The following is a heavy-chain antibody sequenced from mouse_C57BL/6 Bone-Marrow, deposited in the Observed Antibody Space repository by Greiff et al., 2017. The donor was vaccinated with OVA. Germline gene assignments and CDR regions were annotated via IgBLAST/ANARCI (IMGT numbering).Heavy chain of an antibody. V-gene: IGHV1-20*01. D-gene: IGHD4-1*01. Sequence: VQLKESGPELVKPGDSVKISCKASGYSFTGYFMNWVMQSHGKSLEWIGRINPYNGDTFYNQKFKGKATLTVDKSSSTAHMELRSLTSEDSVVYYCARGNWKYYAMDYWGQGTSVTVSS. CDR1: GYSFTGYF. CDR3: ARGNWKYYAMDY. CDR2: INPYNGDT. J-gene: IGHJ4*01.